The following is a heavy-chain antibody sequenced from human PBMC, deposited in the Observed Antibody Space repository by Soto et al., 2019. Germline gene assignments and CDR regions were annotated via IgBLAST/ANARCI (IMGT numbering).Heavy chain of an antibody. CDR3: ARDQERVAGTRALVY. J-gene: IGHJ4*02. V-gene: IGHV1-69*01. CDR1: GGTFSSYA. CDR2: IIPIYGTA. Sequence: QVQLVQSGAEVKKPGSSVKVSCKGSGGTFSSYAISWVRQAPGQGLEWMGGIIPIYGTANYAQKLQGRVTITADESTSKDDIELSSLRSEDTAWYYCARDQERVAGTRALVYWGQGSLVTVAS. D-gene: IGHD6-19*01.